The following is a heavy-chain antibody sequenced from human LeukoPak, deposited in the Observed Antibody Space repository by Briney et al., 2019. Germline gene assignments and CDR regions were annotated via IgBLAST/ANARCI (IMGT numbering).Heavy chain of an antibody. Sequence: SSETLSLTCTVSGGSISSHYWSWIRQPPGKGLEWIGYIYYSGSTNYNPSLKSRVTISVDTSKNQFSLKLSSVTAADTAVYYCARGKEYQLPGYYYYYMDVWGKGTTVTVSS. D-gene: IGHD2-2*01. J-gene: IGHJ6*03. CDR3: ARGKEYQLPGYYYYYMDV. CDR2: IYYSGST. V-gene: IGHV4-59*11. CDR1: GGSISSHY.